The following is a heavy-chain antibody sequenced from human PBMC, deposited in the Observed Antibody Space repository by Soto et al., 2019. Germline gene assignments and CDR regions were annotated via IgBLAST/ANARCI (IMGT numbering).Heavy chain of an antibody. D-gene: IGHD2-8*01. Sequence: AETLSLTCTVSGVSVSNGMYYWIWIRQPPGKGLEWIGNGCFTGTTIYNPALKRRVTMSVDTYNDQFFLKLTSVKAEDTAVYYCARYCNNSDCRHFYYFDYWGLGTLVTVSS. CDR3: ARYCNNSDCRHFYYFDY. V-gene: IGHV4-61*01. J-gene: IGHJ4*02. CDR2: GCFTGTT. CDR1: GVSVSNGMYY.